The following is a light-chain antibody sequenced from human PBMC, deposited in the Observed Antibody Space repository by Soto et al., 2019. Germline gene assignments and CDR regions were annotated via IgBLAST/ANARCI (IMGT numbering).Light chain of an antibody. CDR1: SSDVGGYNY. J-gene: IGLJ3*02. V-gene: IGLV2-14*03. Sequence: QSVLTQPASVSGSPGQSITISCTGTSSDVGGYNYVSWFQQHPGKAPKLKIYEVSNRPSGVPNRFSGSKSGYTASLTISELQAEDEAEYYCTSFTSSSTWVFGGGTKVTVL. CDR3: TSFTSSSTWV. CDR2: EVS.